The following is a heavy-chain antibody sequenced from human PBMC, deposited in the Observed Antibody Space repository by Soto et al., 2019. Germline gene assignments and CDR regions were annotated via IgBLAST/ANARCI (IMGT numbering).Heavy chain of an antibody. CDR2: INPSGGST. CDR3: ARRSLLSPHNQGYEYFQH. CDR1: GYTFTGYY. V-gene: IGHV1-46*01. Sequence: ASVKVSCKASGYTFTGYYMHWVRQAPGQGLEWMGIINPSGGSTSYAQKFQGRVTMTRDTSTSTVYMELSSLRSEDTAVYYCARRSLLSPHNQGYEYFQHWGQGTLVTVSS. D-gene: IGHD2-15*01. J-gene: IGHJ1*01.